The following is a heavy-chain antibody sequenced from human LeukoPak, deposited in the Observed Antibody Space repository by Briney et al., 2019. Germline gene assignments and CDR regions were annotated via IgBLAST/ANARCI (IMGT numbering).Heavy chain of an antibody. J-gene: IGHJ4*02. D-gene: IGHD3-22*01. CDR2: ISSSSSYI. V-gene: IGHV3-21*01. CDR3: APSYYDSSGPDY. CDR1: GFTFSSYS. Sequence: PGGSLRLSCAASGFTFSSYSMNWVRQAPGKGLEWVSSISSSSSYIYYADSVKGRFTISRDNAKNSLYLQMNSLRAGDTAVYYCAPSYYDSSGPDYWGQGTLVTVSS.